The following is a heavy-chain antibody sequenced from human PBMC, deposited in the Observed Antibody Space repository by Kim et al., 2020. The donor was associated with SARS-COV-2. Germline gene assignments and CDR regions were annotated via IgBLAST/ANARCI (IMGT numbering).Heavy chain of an antibody. J-gene: IGHJ4*02. CDR3: ARYGIVTHSSGYTDDY. Sequence: SLKSRVTISVDTSKNQFSLKLSSVTAADTAMYYCARYGIVTHSSGYTDDYWGQGTLVTVSS. V-gene: IGHV4-59*10. D-gene: IGHD6-19*01.